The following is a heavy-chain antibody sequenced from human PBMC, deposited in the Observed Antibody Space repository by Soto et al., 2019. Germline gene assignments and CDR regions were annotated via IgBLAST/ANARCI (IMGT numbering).Heavy chain of an antibody. CDR3: AKDRRAGGNSAFYFDF. J-gene: IGHJ4*02. CDR2: ISATGGGT. V-gene: IGHV3-23*01. D-gene: IGHD3-16*01. CDR1: GFKFSNYA. Sequence: EGSLRLSCAASGFKFSNYAMSWVRQAPGQGLEWVSLISATGGGTYYADSVKGRFTISRDNSHNTLYLQVHSLTAEDTAVYYCAKDRRAGGNSAFYFDFWGQGAQVTVSS.